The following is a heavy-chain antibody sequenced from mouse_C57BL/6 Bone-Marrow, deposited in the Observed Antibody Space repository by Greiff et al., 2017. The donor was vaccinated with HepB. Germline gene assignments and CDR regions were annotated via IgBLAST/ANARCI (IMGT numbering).Heavy chain of an antibody. CDR2: ISSGGSYT. J-gene: IGHJ3*01. Sequence: DVKLVESGGDLVKPGGSLKLSCAASGFTFSSYGMSWVRQTPDKRLEWVATISSGGSYTYYPDSVKGRFTISRDNAKNTLYLQMSSLKSEDTAMYYCARPTVVATSPEFAYWGQGTLVTVSA. CDR3: ARPTVVATSPEFAY. CDR1: GFTFSSYG. D-gene: IGHD1-1*01. V-gene: IGHV5-6*02.